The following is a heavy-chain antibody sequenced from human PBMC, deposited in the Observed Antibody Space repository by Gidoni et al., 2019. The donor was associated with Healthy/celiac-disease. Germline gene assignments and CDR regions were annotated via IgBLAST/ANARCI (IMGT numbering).Heavy chain of an antibody. CDR1: GYCFTSYW. CDR2: MDPSDSYT. Sequence: EVQLVQSGAEVKKPGESLRISCKGSGYCFTSYWIIWVRQLPGKGLEWRGRMDPSDSYTNYSPSFQGHVTISADKSISTAYLQWSSLKASDTAMYYCARGNSSGYYFDYWGQGTLVTVSS. D-gene: IGHD3-22*01. CDR3: ARGNSSGYYFDY. V-gene: IGHV5-10-1*01. J-gene: IGHJ4*02.